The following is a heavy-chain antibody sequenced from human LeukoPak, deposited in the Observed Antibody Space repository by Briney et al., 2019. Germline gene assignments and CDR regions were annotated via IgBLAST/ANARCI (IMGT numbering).Heavy chain of an antibody. Sequence: GGSLRLSCAASGFAFSSNWMHWVRQTPGKGLVWVSRINSGGSGTSYADSVEGRFTISRDNAKNTLYLQMSSLKGEDTAVYYCATSLGPLAEYWGRGTLVTVSS. CDR3: ATSLGPLAEY. J-gene: IGHJ4*02. CDR1: GFAFSSNW. D-gene: IGHD7-27*01. V-gene: IGHV3-74*01. CDR2: INSGGSGT.